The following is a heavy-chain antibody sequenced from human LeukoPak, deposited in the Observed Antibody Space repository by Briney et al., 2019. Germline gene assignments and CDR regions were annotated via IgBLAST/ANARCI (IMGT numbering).Heavy chain of an antibody. CDR1: GLTFGDYA. CDR3: TRDYDILTGPEWFDP. CDR2: IRSKAYGGTT. J-gene: IGHJ5*02. D-gene: IGHD3-9*01. V-gene: IGHV3-49*04. Sequence: GGSLRLSCTASGLTFGDYAMSWVRQAPGKGLEWVGFIRSKAYGGTTEYAASVKGRFTTSRDDSKSIAYLQMNSLKTEDTAVYYCTRDYDILTGPEWFDPWGQGTLVTVSS.